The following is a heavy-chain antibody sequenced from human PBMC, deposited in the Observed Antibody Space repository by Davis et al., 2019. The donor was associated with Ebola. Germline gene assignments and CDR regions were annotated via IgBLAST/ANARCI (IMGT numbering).Heavy chain of an antibody. V-gene: IGHV3-30*03. CDR1: GFTFSSYG. J-gene: IGHJ6*02. CDR2: ISYDGSNK. Sequence: PGGSLRLSCAASGFTFSSYGMHWVRQAPGKGLEWVAVISYDGSNKYYADSVKGRFTISRDNSKNTLYLQMNSLRAEDTAVYYCARDGPYCSGGSCYPPYYYYYGMDVWGQGTTVTVSS. CDR3: ARDGPYCSGGSCYPPYYYYYGMDV. D-gene: IGHD2-15*01.